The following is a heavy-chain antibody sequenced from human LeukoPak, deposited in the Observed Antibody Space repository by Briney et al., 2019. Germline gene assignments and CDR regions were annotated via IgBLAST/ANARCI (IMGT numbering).Heavy chain of an antibody. CDR3: VRDLGGRSGH. CDR2: INEDGSTT. V-gene: IGHV3-74*01. D-gene: IGHD1-26*01. J-gene: IGHJ4*02. Sequence: GGSLRLSCAASGFTFSSNWMHWVRHAPGKGLVWVSRINEDGSTTNYADSVKGRFTISRDNAKNTLYLQMNSLRAEDTAVYYCVRDLGGRSGHWGQGTLVTVSS. CDR1: GFTFSSNW.